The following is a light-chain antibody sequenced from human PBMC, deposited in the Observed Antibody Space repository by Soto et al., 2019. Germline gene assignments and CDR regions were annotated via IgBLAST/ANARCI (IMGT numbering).Light chain of an antibody. J-gene: IGLJ1*01. Sequence: QSVLTQPPSVSAAPGEKVSISCSGGSSNLGSNYVSWYQQLPGAAPKLLIYDNNKRPSGIPDRFSGSTSGTSATLGITGLQTGDGADYYCGTWDSSLTTYVFGPGTKVTVL. CDR2: DNN. V-gene: IGLV1-51*01. CDR3: GTWDSSLTTYV. CDR1: SSNLGSNY.